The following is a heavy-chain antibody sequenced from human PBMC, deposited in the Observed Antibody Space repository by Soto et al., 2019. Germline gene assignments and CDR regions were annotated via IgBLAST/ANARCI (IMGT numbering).Heavy chain of an antibody. CDR2: ITNGGTTI. J-gene: IGHJ5*02. CDR1: GFSFSSYK. D-gene: IGHD3-10*01. CDR3: VTDYYGSGSFDT. V-gene: IGHV3-48*03. Sequence: XGPLRIACLASGFSFSSYKMNWVRQAPGKGLEWVSYITNGGTTIHYADSVKGRFTISRDNAKNSLYLQMNSLRAEDTSVYYCVTDYYGSGSFDTWGQGTLVPVSS.